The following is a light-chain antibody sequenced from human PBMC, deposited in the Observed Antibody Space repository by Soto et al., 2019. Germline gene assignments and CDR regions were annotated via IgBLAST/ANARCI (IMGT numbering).Light chain of an antibody. J-gene: IGKJ4*01. CDR3: QQTDSFPLT. Sequence: DIPMTQAASTLSATIGYRITITCRASQSISSWLAWYQQKPGKAPQLLIYAASSLQSGVPSRFSGSGSGTDFTLTISSLQPEDFATYYCQQTDSFPLTFGGGTKVDI. CDR1: QSISSW. V-gene: IGKV1-12*01. CDR2: AAS.